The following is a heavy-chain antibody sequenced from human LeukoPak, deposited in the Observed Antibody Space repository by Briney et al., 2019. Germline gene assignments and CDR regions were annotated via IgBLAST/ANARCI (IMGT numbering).Heavy chain of an antibody. CDR2: IIPIFGTA. J-gene: IGHJ4*02. CDR3: ARANYYGSGSYSFGFDY. Sequence: SVKVSCKASGGTFSSYAISWVRQAPGQGLEWMGGIIPIFGTANYAQKFQGRATITADESTSTAYMELSSLRSEDTAVYYCARANYYGSGSYSFGFDYWGQGTLVTVSS. V-gene: IGHV1-69*13. D-gene: IGHD3-10*01. CDR1: GGTFSSYA.